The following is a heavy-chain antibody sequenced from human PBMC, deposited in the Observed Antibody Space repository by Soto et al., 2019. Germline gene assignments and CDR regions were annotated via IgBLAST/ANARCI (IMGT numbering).Heavy chain of an antibody. Sequence: GASVKVSCKASGYTFTGYSMHWVRQAPGQGLEWMGWINPNSGGTNYAQKFQGWVTMTRDTSISAAYMELSRLRSDDTAVYYCARGGPYCSGGSCFPIDALDIWGQGTMVTVSS. CDR3: ARGGPYCSGGSCFPIDALDI. V-gene: IGHV1-2*04. CDR1: GYTFTGYS. D-gene: IGHD2-15*01. CDR2: INPNSGGT. J-gene: IGHJ3*02.